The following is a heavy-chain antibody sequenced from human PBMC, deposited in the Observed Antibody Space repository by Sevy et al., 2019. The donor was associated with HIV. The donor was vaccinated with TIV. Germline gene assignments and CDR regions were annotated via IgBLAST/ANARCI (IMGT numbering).Heavy chain of an antibody. J-gene: IGHJ4*02. CDR1: GFTFSGYN. CDR3: ARTVGIAVAPFDY. Sequence: GGSLTLSCVASGFTFSGYNMNWVRHAPGKGLEWVAYIGSVTSNIYYAQSLKGRFTISRDNAKNSLYLQMSSLRAEDTAVYYCARTVGIAVAPFDYWGQGTLVTVSS. D-gene: IGHD6-19*01. CDR2: IGSVTSNI. V-gene: IGHV3-21*01.